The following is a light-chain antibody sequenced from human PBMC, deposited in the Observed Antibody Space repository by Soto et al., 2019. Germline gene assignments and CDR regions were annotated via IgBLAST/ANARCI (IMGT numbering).Light chain of an antibody. CDR2: GNS. CDR1: SSSIGAGYD. J-gene: IGLJ1*01. V-gene: IGLV1-40*01. Sequence: QSVLTQPPSVSGAPGQRVTISCTGSSSSIGAGYDVHWYQQLPGTAPKLLIYGNSNRPSGVPDRFSGSKSGTSASLAISGLLAEDEADYYCQSYDRSLSGLYVFGTGTKVTVL. CDR3: QSYDRSLSGLYV.